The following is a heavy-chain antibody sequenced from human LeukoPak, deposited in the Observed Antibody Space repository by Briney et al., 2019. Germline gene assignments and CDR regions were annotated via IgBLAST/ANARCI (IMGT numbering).Heavy chain of an antibody. J-gene: IGHJ1*01. CDR1: GFSFNTHA. V-gene: IGHV3-23*01. CDR3: AQQVGYCSSGSCYFTY. Sequence: GGSLRLSCAASGFSFNTHAMSWVRQAPGKGLEWVSAISNTGGSTYYADSVKGRFTISRDKSKNTLSLQMNSPRAEDTAVYYCAQQVGYCSSGSCYFTYWGQGTLVTVSS. CDR2: ISNTGGST. D-gene: IGHD2-15*01.